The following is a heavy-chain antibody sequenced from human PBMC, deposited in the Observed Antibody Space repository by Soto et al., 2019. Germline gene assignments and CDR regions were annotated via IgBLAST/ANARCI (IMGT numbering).Heavy chain of an antibody. CDR2: INPNSGGT. J-gene: IGHJ4*02. Sequence: ASVKVSCKASGYTFTGYYMHWVRQAPGQGLEWMGWINPNSGGTNYAQKFQGWVTMTRDTSISTAYMELSRLRSDDTAVYYCARGQGDYILYYFDYWGQGQWSPSPQ. V-gene: IGHV1-2*04. D-gene: IGHD4-17*01. CDR1: GYTFTGYY. CDR3: ARGQGDYILYYFDY.